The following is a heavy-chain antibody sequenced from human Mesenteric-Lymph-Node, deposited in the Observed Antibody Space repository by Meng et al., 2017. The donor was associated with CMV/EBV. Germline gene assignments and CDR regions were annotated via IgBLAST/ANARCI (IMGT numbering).Heavy chain of an antibody. CDR2: INHSGST. CDR3: ARGSSYDILTGYFDY. D-gene: IGHD3-9*01. Sequence: QLPPWGAGLLKPSGTLSVPCAVYGGSFSVYYWNWIRPSPEKGLEWIGEINHSGSTTYNPSFTSRIIISVDTSTNQISLNMSSVTAADTAVYYCARGSSYDILTGYFDYWGQGALVTVSS. CDR1: GGSFSVYY. J-gene: IGHJ4*02. V-gene: IGHV4-34*01.